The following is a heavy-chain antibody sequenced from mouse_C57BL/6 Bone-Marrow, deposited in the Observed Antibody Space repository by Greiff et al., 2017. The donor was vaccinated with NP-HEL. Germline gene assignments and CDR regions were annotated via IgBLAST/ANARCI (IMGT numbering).Heavy chain of an antibody. J-gene: IGHJ3*01. V-gene: IGHV5-17*01. Sequence: DVKLVESGGGLVKPGGSLKLSCAASGFTFSDYGMHWVRQAPEKGLEWVAYISSGSSTIYYADTVKGRFTISRDNAKNTLFLQMTSLRSEDTAMYYCARDSTVVAKGFAYWGQGTLVTVSA. CDR3: ARDSTVVAKGFAY. CDR1: GFTFSDYG. CDR2: ISSGSSTI. D-gene: IGHD1-1*01.